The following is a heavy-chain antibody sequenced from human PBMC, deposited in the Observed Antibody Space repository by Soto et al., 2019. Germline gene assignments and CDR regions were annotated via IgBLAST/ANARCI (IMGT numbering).Heavy chain of an antibody. D-gene: IGHD2-21*02. CDR3: AKTPTEGPDY. V-gene: IGHV3-30*18. Sequence: PVGSLRLSCAASGFTFSSYGMHWVRQAPGKGLEWVAVISYDGSNKYYADSVKGRFTISRDNSKNTLYLQMNSLRAEDTAVYYCAKTPTEGPDYWGQGTLVTVSS. CDR2: ISYDGSNK. J-gene: IGHJ4*02. CDR1: GFTFSSYG.